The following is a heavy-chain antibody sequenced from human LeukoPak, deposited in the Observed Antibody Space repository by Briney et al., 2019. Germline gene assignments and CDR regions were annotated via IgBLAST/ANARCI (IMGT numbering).Heavy chain of an antibody. Sequence: GGSLRLSCAASGFTFSSYEMNWARQAPGKGLEWVSYISSSGSSIYYADSVKGRFTISRDNAKNSLYLQMNNLRAEDTAVYYCARAGTGLDYWGQGTLVTVSS. D-gene: IGHD2-8*02. CDR2: ISSSGSSI. CDR1: GFTFSSYE. V-gene: IGHV3-48*03. J-gene: IGHJ4*02. CDR3: ARAGTGLDY.